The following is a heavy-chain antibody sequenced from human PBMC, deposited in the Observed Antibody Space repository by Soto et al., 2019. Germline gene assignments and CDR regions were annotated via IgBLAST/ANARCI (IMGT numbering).Heavy chain of an antibody. Sequence: SETLSLTCTVSGGSINSYYWSWIRQPPGKGLEWIGYIYYSGSTNYNPSLRSRVTISVDTSKKQFSLKLNSVTAADTAVYYCARDRGANGAYFDYWGQGTLVTSPQ. V-gene: IGHV4-59*01. J-gene: IGHJ4*02. D-gene: IGHD3-10*01. CDR2: IYYSGST. CDR1: GGSINSYY. CDR3: ARDRGANGAYFDY.